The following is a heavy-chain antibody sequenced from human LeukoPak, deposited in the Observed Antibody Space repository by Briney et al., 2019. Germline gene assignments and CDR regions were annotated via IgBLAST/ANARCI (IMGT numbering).Heavy chain of an antibody. CDR1: GFTFSSYG. CDR2: ISGSGGST. J-gene: IGHJ4*02. Sequence: GGSLRLSCAASGFTFSSYGMSWVRQAPGKGLEWVSIISGSGGSTYYADSVKGRFTISRDNSKNTLYLQMNSLRAEDTAIYYCAKFPSTVPTNYVDYWGQGTLVTVSS. CDR3: AKFPSTVPTNYVDY. D-gene: IGHD2-2*01. V-gene: IGHV3-23*01.